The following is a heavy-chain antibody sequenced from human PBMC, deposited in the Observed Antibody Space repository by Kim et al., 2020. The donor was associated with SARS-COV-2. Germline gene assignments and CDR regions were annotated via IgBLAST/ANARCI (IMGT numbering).Heavy chain of an antibody. CDR2: IYYSGST. CDR3: ASRADYYDSSGPGIEYFQH. V-gene: IGHV4-39*01. D-gene: IGHD3-22*01. J-gene: IGHJ1*01. CDR1: GGSISSSSYY. Sequence: SETLSLTCTVSGGSISSSSYYWGWIRQPPGKGLEWIGSIYYSGSTYYNPSLKSRVTISVDTSKNQFSLKLSSVTAADTAVYYCASRADYYDSSGPGIEYFQHWGQGTLVTVSS.